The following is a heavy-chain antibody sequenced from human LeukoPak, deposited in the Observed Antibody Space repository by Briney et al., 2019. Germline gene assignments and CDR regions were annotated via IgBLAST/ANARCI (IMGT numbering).Heavy chain of an antibody. CDR1: GFTFSSYW. J-gene: IGHJ4*02. V-gene: IGHV3-7*01. D-gene: IGHD3-10*01. CDR3: ARERMYSGSGSTYPYYDY. Sequence: GGSLRLSCAASGFTFSSYWMSWVRQSPGKGLEWVANIKPDGSEKYFMDSVKGRFTISRDNAKDALYLEMNSLRAEDTAEYFCARERMYSGSGSTYPYYDYWGQGTLVTVSS. CDR2: IKPDGSEK.